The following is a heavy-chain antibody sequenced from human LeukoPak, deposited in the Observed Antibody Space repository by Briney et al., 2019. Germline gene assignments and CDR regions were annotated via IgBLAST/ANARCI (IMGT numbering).Heavy chain of an antibody. V-gene: IGHV3-33*01. CDR3: ARDNRYSSSSLGEAFDI. D-gene: IGHD6-6*01. Sequence: GRSLRLSCAASGFTFSSYGMHWVRQAPGKGLEWVAVIWYDGSNKYYADSVKGRFTISRDNSKNTLYLQMNSLRAEDTAVYYCARDNRYSSSSLGEAFDIWGQGTMVTVSS. J-gene: IGHJ3*02. CDR1: GFTFSSYG. CDR2: IWYDGSNK.